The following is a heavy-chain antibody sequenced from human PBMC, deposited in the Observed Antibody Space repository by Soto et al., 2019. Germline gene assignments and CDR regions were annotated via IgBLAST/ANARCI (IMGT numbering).Heavy chain of an antibody. D-gene: IGHD3-10*01. V-gene: IGHV1-46*01. CDR2: INPSGDST. CDR3: AREYYYGRMDV. CDR1: GYTFSSYY. J-gene: IGHJ6*02. Sequence: ASVKVSCKASGYTFSSYYMHWVRQAPGQGLEWMGVINPSGDSTSYAQKFQGRVTMTRNTSISTAYMELSSLRSEDTAVYYCAREYYYGRMDVWGQGTTVTVSS.